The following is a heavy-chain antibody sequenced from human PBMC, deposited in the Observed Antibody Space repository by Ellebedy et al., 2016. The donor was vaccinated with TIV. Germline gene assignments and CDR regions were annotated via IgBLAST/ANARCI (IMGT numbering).Heavy chain of an antibody. CDR1: GFNIGSNA. D-gene: IGHD3-16*01. CDR3: AKDLSWWSASDY. J-gene: IGHJ4*02. Sequence: PGGSLRLSCAASGFNIGSNAMSWVRQTPGKGLEWVAGIGGDDRTHYAHFVEGRFTISRDRFQSTLHLEMSNLRVEDTAIYYCAKDLSWWSASDYWGQGALVTVSS. V-gene: IGHV3-23*01. CDR2: IGGDDRT.